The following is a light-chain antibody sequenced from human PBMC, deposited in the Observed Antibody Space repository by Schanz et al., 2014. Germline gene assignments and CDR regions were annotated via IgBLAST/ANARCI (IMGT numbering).Light chain of an antibody. CDR3: QQRSNWPRVT. V-gene: IGKV3-11*01. CDR2: HAS. Sequence: EIVLTQSPATLSLSPGERATLSCRASQSIGHYLAWFQQKPGQAPRLLIYHASNRATAIPARFTGSGSGTDFTLTISSLQPEDFALYYCQQRSNWPRVTFGQGTRLEIK. CDR1: QSIGHY. J-gene: IGKJ5*01.